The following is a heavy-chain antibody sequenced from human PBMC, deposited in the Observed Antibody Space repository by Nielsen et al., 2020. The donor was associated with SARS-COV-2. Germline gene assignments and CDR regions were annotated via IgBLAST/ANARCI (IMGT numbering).Heavy chain of an antibody. CDR2: INAGNGNT. V-gene: IGHV1-3*01. D-gene: IGHD5-12*01. CDR1: GYTFTSYA. Sequence: ASVKVSCKASGYTFTSYAMHWVRQAPGQRLEWMGWINAGNGNTKYSQKFQGRVTITRDTSASTAYMELSSLRSDDTAVYYCARVATIGGGFDPWGQGTLVTVSS. J-gene: IGHJ5*02. CDR3: ARVATIGGGFDP.